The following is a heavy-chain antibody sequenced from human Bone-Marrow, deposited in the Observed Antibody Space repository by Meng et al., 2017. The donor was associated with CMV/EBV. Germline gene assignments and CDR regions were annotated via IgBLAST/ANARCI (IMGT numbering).Heavy chain of an antibody. J-gene: IGHJ6*02. V-gene: IGHV3-30*19. D-gene: IGHD6-19*01. CDR3: ARDILSGWSHYYNHYAMDV. Sequence: GGSLRLSCAASGFTFSSYGMHWVRQAPGKGLEWVAVIWYDGSNKYYADSVRGRFTVSRDNSRNTLYLQMNSLRPDDTAVYYCARDILSGWSHYYNHYAMDVWGQGTTVTVSS. CDR2: IWYDGSNK. CDR1: GFTFSSYG.